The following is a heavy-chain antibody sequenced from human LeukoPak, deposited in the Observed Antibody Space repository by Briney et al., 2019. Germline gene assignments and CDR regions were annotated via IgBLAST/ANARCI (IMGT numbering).Heavy chain of an antibody. CDR1: GGSISSYY. J-gene: IGHJ4*02. CDR2: IYYSGST. V-gene: IGHV4-59*01. Sequence: SETLSLTCTVSGGSISSYYWSWIRQPPGKGLEWIGYIYYSGSTNYNPSLKSRVTISVDTSKNQFSLKLSSVTAADTAVYYCARGGFDYWGQGTLVTVSS. CDR3: ARGGFDY.